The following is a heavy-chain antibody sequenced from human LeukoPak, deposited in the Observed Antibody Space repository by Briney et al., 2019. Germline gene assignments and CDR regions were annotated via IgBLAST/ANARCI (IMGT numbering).Heavy chain of an antibody. J-gene: IGHJ4*02. CDR1: GFTFSTYW. CDR2: IDEFGSVT. V-gene: IGHV3-74*01. Sequence: GGSLRLSCAASGFTFSTYWMSWVRQAPGKGLAWVSRIDEFGSVTNSADSVQGRFSISRDNAKNALYLQMNSLRAEDTAVYYCVRDMFGGRDYWGQGTLVTVSS. CDR3: VRDMFGGRDY. D-gene: IGHD3-10*02.